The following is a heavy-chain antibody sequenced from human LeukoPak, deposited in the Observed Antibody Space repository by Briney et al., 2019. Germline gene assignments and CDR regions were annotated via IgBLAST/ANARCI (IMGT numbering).Heavy chain of an antibody. CDR3: AKGGIAAAGTSFYFDY. CDR2: INSDGSST. D-gene: IGHD6-13*01. V-gene: IGHV3-74*01. J-gene: IGHJ4*02. Sequence: GGSLRLSCAASGFTFSSYWMHWVRQAPGKGLVWVSRINSDGSSTSYADSVKGRFTISRDTAMNTLYLQMNSLRAEDTSVYFCAKGGIAAAGTSFYFDYWGQGTLVTVSS. CDR1: GFTFSSYW.